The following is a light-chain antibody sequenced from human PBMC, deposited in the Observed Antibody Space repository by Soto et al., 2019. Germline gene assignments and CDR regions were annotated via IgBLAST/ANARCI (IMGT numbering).Light chain of an antibody. Sequence: QSVLTQPASVSGSPGQSITISCTGTSSDVGGYNYVSWYQQHPGKAPKLMIYDVSNRPSGVSNRFSGSKSGNTASLTIFGLQSEEEVDDYCSSYTSSSTVVFGGGTKVTVL. V-gene: IGLV2-14*01. CDR1: SSDVGGYNY. CDR3: SSYTSSSTVV. CDR2: DVS. J-gene: IGLJ2*01.